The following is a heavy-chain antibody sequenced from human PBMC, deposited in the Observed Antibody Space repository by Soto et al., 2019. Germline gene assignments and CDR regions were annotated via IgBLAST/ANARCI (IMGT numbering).Heavy chain of an antibody. CDR1: GGSISSGGYY. CDR3: ARDDRSWAATPGPGSFDI. V-gene: IGHV4-31*03. D-gene: IGHD2-15*01. Sequence: QVQLQESGPGLVKPSQTLSLTCTVSGGSISSGGYYWSWIRQHPGKGLEWIGYIYYSGSTYYNPSLKSRVTLSVDTSKNQFSLKLSSVTAADTAVYYCARDDRSWAATPGPGSFDIWGQGTMVTVSS. CDR2: IYYSGST. J-gene: IGHJ3*02.